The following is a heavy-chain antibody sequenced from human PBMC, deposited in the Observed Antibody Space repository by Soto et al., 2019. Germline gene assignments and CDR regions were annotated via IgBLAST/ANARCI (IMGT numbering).Heavy chain of an antibody. CDR3: AKEGRVLYYFDY. J-gene: IGHJ4*02. D-gene: IGHD3-10*01. Sequence: GGSLRLSCAASGFTFSSYGMHWVRLAPGKGLEWVAVISYDGSNKYYADSVKGRFTISRDNSKNTLYLQMNSLRAEDTAVYYCAKEGRVLYYFDYWGQGTLVTVSS. CDR1: GFTFSSYG. CDR2: ISYDGSNK. V-gene: IGHV3-30*18.